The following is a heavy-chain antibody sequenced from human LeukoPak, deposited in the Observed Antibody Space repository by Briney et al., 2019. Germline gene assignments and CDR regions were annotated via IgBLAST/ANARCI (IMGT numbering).Heavy chain of an antibody. Sequence: KPSETLSLTCTASGGPISSSRYYWGWIRQPPGRGLEWIGSINYSGSTYYNPSLKSRVTISVDTSKNQFSLKLSSVTAADTAVYYCARLSPYLDSGSSAFPDDFWGQGTLVTVSS. CDR2: INYSGST. CDR1: GGPISSSRYY. J-gene: IGHJ4*02. D-gene: IGHD3-10*01. V-gene: IGHV4-39*01. CDR3: ARLSPYLDSGSSAFPDDF.